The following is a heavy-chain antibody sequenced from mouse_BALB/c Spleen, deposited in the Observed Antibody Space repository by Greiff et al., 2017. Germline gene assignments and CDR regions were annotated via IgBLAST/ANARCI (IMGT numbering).Heavy chain of an antibody. CDR2: ISTYYGDA. J-gene: IGHJ1*01. CDR3: ARNYYGSSYAGYWYFDV. CDR1: GYTFTDYA. D-gene: IGHD1-1*01. Sequence: VKLQQSGAELVRPGVSVKISCKGSGYTFTDYAMHWVKQSHAKSLEWIGVISTYYGDASYNQKFKGKATMTVDKSSSTAYMELARLTSEDSAIYYCARNYYGSSYAGYWYFDVWGAGTTVTVSS. V-gene: IGHV1S137*01.